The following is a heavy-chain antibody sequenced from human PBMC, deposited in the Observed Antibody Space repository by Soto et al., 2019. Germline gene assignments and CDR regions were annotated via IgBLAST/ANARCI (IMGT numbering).Heavy chain of an antibody. D-gene: IGHD2-2*01. Sequence: ASVKVSCKASGYTFTSYAISWVRQAPGQGLEWMGWINANNGSTNYAQKLQGRVTMTRDTSMSTAYMELSRLRSDDTAVYYCARGEYCSSTSCPVTFLEWLLLVYWGQGTLDTVSS. CDR3: ARGEYCSSTSCPVTFLEWLLLVY. CDR2: INANNGST. CDR1: GYTFTSYA. J-gene: IGHJ4*02. V-gene: IGHV1-18*04.